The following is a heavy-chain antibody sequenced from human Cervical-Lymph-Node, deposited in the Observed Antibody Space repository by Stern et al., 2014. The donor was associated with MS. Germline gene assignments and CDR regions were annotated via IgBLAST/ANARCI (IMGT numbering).Heavy chain of an antibody. J-gene: IGHJ4*02. D-gene: IGHD2-15*01. Sequence: VQLVASGGGLVQPGGSLRLSCAVSGFTGSSNYMSWVRQAPGKGLESGSVIYSGGSTYYADSVKGRFTISRDNSKNTLYLQMNSLRAEDTAVYYCARDRRYCSGVNCYSGADYWGQGTLVTVSS. CDR1: GFTGSSNY. CDR2: IYSGGST. CDR3: ARDRRYCSGVNCYSGADY. V-gene: IGHV3-66*02.